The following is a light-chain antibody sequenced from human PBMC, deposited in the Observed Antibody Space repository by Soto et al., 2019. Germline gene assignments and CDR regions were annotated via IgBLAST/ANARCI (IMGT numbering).Light chain of an antibody. V-gene: IGLV2-14*01. J-gene: IGLJ1*01. CDR2: DVR. CDR3: SSYTTISTYV. Sequence: QSALTQPASVSGSPGQSITISCTGTSSDVGGYNYVSWYQQHPGKAPKLMIYDVRNRPSGVSNRFSGSKSVNTASLTISGLQAEDEADYYCSSYTTISTYVFRTGTKVTVL. CDR1: SSDVGGYNY.